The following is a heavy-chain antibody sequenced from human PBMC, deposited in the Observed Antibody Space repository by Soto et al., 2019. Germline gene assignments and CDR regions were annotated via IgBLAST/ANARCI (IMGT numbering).Heavy chain of an antibody. CDR1: GASMSSGGHS. J-gene: IGHJ6*02. CDR2: IYYTGAT. CDR3: ARAPPGPSPRWDV. V-gene: IGHV4-30-2*06. Sequence: QVQLQESGPGLVKPSQTVSLTCAVSGASMSSGGHSWSWIRQSPGRGLEWIGYIYYTGATYYNPSIKSRVTLSVDRSNNQFFLNFNSVTASDTAVYYCARAPPGPSPRWDVLGQGTTVTVSS. D-gene: IGHD3-10*01.